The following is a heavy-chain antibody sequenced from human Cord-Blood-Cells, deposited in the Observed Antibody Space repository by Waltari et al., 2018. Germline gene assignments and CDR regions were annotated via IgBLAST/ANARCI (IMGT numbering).Heavy chain of an antibody. D-gene: IGHD3-10*01. Sequence: EVQLVESGGGLVQPGGSLRLSCAASGFTFSSYWMSWVRQAPGKGVEWVDNIKQDGSEKCYVDSVKGRFTISSDNDKNSLYLQMNSLRAEDTAVYYCARVGTMVRGAPDYWGQGTLVTVSS. CDR3: ARVGTMVRGAPDY. V-gene: IGHV3-7*01. J-gene: IGHJ4*02. CDR2: IKQDGSEK. CDR1: GFTFSSYW.